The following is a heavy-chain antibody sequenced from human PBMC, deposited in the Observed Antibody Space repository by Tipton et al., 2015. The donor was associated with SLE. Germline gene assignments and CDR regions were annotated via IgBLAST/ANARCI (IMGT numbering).Heavy chain of an antibody. Sequence: RSLRLSCAASGFIFDDYAMHWVRQAPGKGLEWVSTITSNSERIAYADSVKGRLTISRDNAKNSLHLQMNSLRAEDTALYYCAKDASNYVGYLDHWGQGTLVTVSS. J-gene: IGHJ4*02. V-gene: IGHV3-9*01. D-gene: IGHD4-11*01. CDR3: AKDASNYVGYLDH. CDR2: ITSNSERI. CDR1: GFIFDDYA.